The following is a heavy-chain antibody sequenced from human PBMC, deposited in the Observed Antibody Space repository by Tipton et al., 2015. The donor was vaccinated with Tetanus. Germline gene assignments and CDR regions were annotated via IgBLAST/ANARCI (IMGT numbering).Heavy chain of an antibody. CDR3: ARGITDGYNRRLDY. CDR2: ISNGNT. Sequence: TLSLTCTVSRGPISSYYWSWIRQPAGKGLEWVGHISNGNTDYSTSLKSRVTLPVDLSKNQFSLQLRAVTAADTAVYYCARGITDGYNRRLDYWGQGLRVAVS. V-gene: IGHV4-4*07. J-gene: IGHJ4*02. CDR1: RGPISSYY. D-gene: IGHD5-24*01.